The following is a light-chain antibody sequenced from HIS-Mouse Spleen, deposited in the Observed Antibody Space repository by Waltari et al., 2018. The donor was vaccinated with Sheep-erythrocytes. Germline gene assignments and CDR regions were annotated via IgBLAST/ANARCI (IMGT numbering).Light chain of an antibody. CDR2: WAS. CDR1: QSVLYSPNNNNY. J-gene: IGKJ4*01. V-gene: IGKV4-1*01. Sequence: DIVMTQSPDSLAVSLGERATINCKSSQSVLYSPNNNNYLAWYQQKPGQPPKLLIYWASTRESGVPDRFSGSGSGTDFTLTISSLQAEDVAVYYCQQYYSTLLTFGGGTK. CDR3: QQYYSTLLT.